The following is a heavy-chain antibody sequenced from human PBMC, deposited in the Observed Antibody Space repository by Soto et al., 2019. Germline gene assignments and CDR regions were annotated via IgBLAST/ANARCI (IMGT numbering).Heavy chain of an antibody. CDR1: GLNFINYW. J-gene: IGHJ4*02. V-gene: IGHV3-74*01. Sequence: WLPTRLPYAASGLNFINYWIQCIRQAPGKGLVWVSRIHNDGRNTIYADSVKGRFTISRDNAKNTLYLQMNSLRAEDTAVYYCARQNNYGSDYWGQGTLVTVSS. D-gene: IGHD3-10*01. CDR2: IHNDGRNT. CDR3: ARQNNYGSDY.